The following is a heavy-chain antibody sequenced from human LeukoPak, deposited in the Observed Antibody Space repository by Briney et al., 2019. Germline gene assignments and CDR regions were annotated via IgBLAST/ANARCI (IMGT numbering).Heavy chain of an antibody. D-gene: IGHD2-2*01. CDR3: ARGYCSSTSCYGPFDY. V-gene: IGHV1-69*04. CDR2: IIPILGIA. CDR1: GGTFSSYA. J-gene: IGHJ4*02. Sequence: GSSVKVSCKASGGTFSSYAISWVRQAPGQGPEWMGRIIPILGIANYAQKLQGRVTMTTDTSTSTAYMELRSLRSDDTAVYYCARGYCSSTSCYGPFDYWGQGTLVTVSS.